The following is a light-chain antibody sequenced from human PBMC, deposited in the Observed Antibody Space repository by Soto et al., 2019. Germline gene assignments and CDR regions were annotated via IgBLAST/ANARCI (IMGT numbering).Light chain of an antibody. V-gene: IGLV2-8*01. J-gene: IGLJ3*02. CDR3: SSYAGSNNLGV. CDR1: SSDVGGYNY. Sequence: QSALTQPPSASGSPGQSVTISCTGTSSDVGGYNYVSWYQQHPGKAPKLMIYEVSKRPSGVPDRFSGSKSGNKASLTVSGLEAEDEADYYCSSYAGSNNLGVFGGGTKVTVL. CDR2: EVS.